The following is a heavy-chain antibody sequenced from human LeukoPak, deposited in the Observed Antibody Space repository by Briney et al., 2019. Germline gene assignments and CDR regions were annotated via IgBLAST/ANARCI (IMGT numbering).Heavy chain of an antibody. CDR3: ARELAVAGHLDY. CDR2: INPSGGST. J-gene: IGHJ4*02. CDR1: GYTFTSYY. V-gene: IGHV1-46*01. Sequence: ASVKVSCKASGYTFTSYYMHWVRQAPGQGLEWTGIINPSGGSTSYAQKFQGRVTMTRDTSTSTVYMELSSLRSEDTAVYYCARELAVAGHLDYWGQGTLVAVSS. D-gene: IGHD6-19*01.